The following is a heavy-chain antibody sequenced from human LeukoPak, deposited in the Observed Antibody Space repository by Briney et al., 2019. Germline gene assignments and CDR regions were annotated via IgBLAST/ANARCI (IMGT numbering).Heavy chain of an antibody. D-gene: IGHD2/OR15-2a*01. CDR1: GYTFTSYD. J-gene: IGHJ4*02. V-gene: IGHV1-8*01. CDR2: MNPNSGNT. Sequence: ASVKVSCKASGYTFTSYDINWVRQATGQGLEWMGWMNPNSGNTGYAQKFRGRVTMTRNTSISTAYMELSSLRSEDTAVYYCARGRGKVSMIDYWGQGTLVTVSS. CDR3: ARGRGKVSMIDY.